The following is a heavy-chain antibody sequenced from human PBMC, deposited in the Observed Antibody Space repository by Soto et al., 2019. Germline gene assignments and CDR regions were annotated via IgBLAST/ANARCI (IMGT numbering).Heavy chain of an antibody. Sequence: GESLKISCKGSGYSFTSYWIGWVRQMPGKGLEWMGIIYPGDSDTRYSPSFQGQVTISADKSISTAFLQWSSLKASDTAMYYCARLNSPSGTDGYYYYYYGMDVWGQGTTVTVSS. J-gene: IGHJ6*02. D-gene: IGHD1-26*01. V-gene: IGHV5-51*01. CDR3: ARLNSPSGTDGYYYYYYGMDV. CDR2: IYPGDSDT. CDR1: GYSFTSYW.